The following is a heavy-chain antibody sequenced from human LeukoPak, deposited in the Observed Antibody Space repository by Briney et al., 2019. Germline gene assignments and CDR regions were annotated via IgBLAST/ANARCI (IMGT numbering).Heavy chain of an antibody. CDR2: ISGSGGST. J-gene: IGHJ5*02. CDR3: AKDPRPVRGVIVGNWFDP. D-gene: IGHD3-10*01. V-gene: IGHV3-23*01. CDR1: GFTFSSYA. Sequence: GGSLRLSCAASGFTFSSYAMSWVRQAPGKGLEWVSAISGSGGSTYYADSVKGRFTISRDNSKNTLYLQMNSLRAEDTAVYYCAKDPRPVRGVIVGNWFDPWGQGTLVTVSS.